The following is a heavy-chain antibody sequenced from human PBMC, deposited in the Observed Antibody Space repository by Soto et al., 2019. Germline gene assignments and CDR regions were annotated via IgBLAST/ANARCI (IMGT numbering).Heavy chain of an antibody. CDR2: IYYSGST. V-gene: IGHV4-59*01. Sequence: PSETLSLTCTVSGGSISSYYWSWIRQPPGKGREWIGYIYYSGSTNYNPSLKSRVTISVDTSKNQFSLKLSSVTAADTAVYYCARVNFWSGFCHDYWGQGTLVTVSS. CDR3: ARVNFWSGFCHDY. D-gene: IGHD3-3*01. CDR1: GGSISSYY. J-gene: IGHJ4*02.